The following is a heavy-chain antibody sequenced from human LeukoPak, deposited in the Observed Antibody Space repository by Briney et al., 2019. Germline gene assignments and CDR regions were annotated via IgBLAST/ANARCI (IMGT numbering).Heavy chain of an antibody. CDR2: ISSSSSYI. J-gene: IGHJ4*02. CDR1: RFTFCAYS. V-gene: IGHV3-21*01. CDR3: TRAGSDRYYFDY. Sequence: PGGSLRLSCAASRFTFCAYSMNWVRQAPGEGLEWVSSISSSSSYIYYADSVRGRFTISTDNAQNSLYLQMNRLRAEDTAVYYCTRAGSDRYYFDYWGQGTLVTVSS.